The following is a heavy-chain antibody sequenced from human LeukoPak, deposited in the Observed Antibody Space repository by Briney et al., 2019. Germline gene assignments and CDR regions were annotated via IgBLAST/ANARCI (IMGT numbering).Heavy chain of an antibody. CDR1: GFTFSSYA. D-gene: IGHD3-22*01. V-gene: IGHV3-23*01. CDR3: AKSITMIVVVPNWFDP. Sequence: GGSLRLSCAASGFTFSSYAMSWVRQAPGKGLEWVSAISGSGGSTYYADSVKGRFTISRDNSENTLYLQMNSLRAEDTAVYYCAKSITMIVVVPNWFDPWGQGTLVTVSS. J-gene: IGHJ5*02. CDR2: ISGSGGST.